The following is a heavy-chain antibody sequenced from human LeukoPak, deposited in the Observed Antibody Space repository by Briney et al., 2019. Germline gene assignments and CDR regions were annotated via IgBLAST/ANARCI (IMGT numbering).Heavy chain of an antibody. CDR3: ARVPPFGESYYYYYMDV. CDR1: GGSISSHY. J-gene: IGHJ6*03. Sequence: SETLSLTCTVSGGSISSHYWSWIRQPPGKGLEWIGYIYYSGTTNYNPSLKSRVTISVDTSKNQFSLKLSSVTAADTAVYYCARVPPFGESYYYYYMDVWGKGTTVTVSS. D-gene: IGHD3-10*01. V-gene: IGHV4-59*11. CDR2: IYYSGTT.